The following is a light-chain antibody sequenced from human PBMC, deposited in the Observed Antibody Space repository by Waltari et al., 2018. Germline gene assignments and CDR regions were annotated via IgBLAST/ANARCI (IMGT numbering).Light chain of an antibody. CDR3: QSYDNRLSAVV. J-gene: IGLJ2*01. V-gene: IGLV1-40*01. Sequence: QSVLTQPPSVSGAPGQRVTISCTGSSSNIGAGYDVHWYQHLPGTAPKLLILCFHDRPSGVPDRFSGSKSGTSASLAITGLQAEDEADYYCQSYDNRLSAVVFGGGTKLTVL. CDR2: CFH. CDR1: SSNIGAGYD.